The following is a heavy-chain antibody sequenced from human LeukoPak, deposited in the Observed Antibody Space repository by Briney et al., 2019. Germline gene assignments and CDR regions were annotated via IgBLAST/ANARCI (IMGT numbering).Heavy chain of an antibody. CDR3: ARVKHSGYDTYFDY. J-gene: IGHJ4*02. CDR2: IYYSGST. Sequence: SATLSLTCTVSGGSISNYYWSWIRQPPGKGLEWIGYIYYSGSTNYNPSLKSRVTISVVTSKNQFYLKLSSVTAADTAVYYCARVKHSGYDTYFDYWGQGTLVTVSS. V-gene: IGHV4-59*12. D-gene: IGHD5-12*01. CDR1: GGSISNYY.